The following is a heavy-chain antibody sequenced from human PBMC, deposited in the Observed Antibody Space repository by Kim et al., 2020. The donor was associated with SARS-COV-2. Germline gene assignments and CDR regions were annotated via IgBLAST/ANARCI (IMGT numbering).Heavy chain of an antibody. CDR2: ST. Sequence: STNYNPSLKSRVTISVDTSKNQFSLKLSSVTAADTAVYYCAASTTGIFDYWGQGTLVTVSS. D-gene: IGHD1-1*01. CDR3: AASTTGIFDY. J-gene: IGHJ4*02. V-gene: IGHV4-59*01.